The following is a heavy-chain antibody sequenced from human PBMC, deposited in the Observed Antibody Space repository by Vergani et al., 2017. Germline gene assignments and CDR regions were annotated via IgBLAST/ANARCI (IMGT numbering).Heavy chain of an antibody. J-gene: IGHJ5*02. CDR1: GFSFPGYA. Sequence: EVQLLESGGGLVQPGGSLRLSCEASGFSFPGYAMSWVRQAPGKGLEWVSSVSGSSATPYYADSVKGRFIISRDNAKKFLYLQMNNLRAEDTALYYCASRVSAGGGLDTWGQGTLVTVSS. CDR3: ASRVSAGGGLDT. D-gene: IGHD2-15*01. CDR2: VSGSSATP. V-gene: IGHV3-23*01.